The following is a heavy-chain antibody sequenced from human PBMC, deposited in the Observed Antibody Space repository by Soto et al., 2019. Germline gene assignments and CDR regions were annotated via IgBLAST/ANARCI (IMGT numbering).Heavy chain of an antibody. D-gene: IGHD6-19*01. V-gene: IGHV4-31*03. Sequence: QVQLRESGPGLVKPSQTLSLTCTVSGGSISSGGYYWSWIRQFPGKGLEWIGYIYDSGNTYYNPSLKSRITXSXXTSKSQFSLNLTSVTAADTAVYYCASQATGWYPDYWGQGTLVTVSS. J-gene: IGHJ4*02. CDR1: GGSISSGGYY. CDR2: IYDSGNT. CDR3: ASQATGWYPDY.